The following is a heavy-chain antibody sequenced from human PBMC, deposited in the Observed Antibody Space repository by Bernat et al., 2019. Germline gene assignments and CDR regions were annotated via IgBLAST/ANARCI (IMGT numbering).Heavy chain of an antibody. CDR3: AKDVMADPDYYFDY. CDR1: GFTFDDYT. CDR2: ISRDGGST. Sequence: VQLVESGGGVVQPGGSLRLSCAASGFTFDDYTMHWVRQGPGRGLEWVSLISRDGGSTHYADSVKGRFSISRDNSKNSLYLQMNRLRTEDTALYYCAKDVMADPDYYFDYWGQGTLVTVSS. J-gene: IGHJ4*02. D-gene: IGHD5-24*01. V-gene: IGHV3-43*01.